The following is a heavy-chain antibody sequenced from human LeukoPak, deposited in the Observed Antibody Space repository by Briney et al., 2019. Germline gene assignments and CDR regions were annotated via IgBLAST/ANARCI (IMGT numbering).Heavy chain of an antibody. CDR2: INPSGGST. CDR1: GYTLTELS. Sequence: ASVKVSCKVSGYTLTELSMHWVRQAPGQGLEWMGIINPSGGSTSYAQKFQGRVTMTRDTSTSTVYMELSSLRSEDTAVYYCARAPSIVVVPAAIQGYWFDPWGQGTLVTVSS. V-gene: IGHV1-46*01. J-gene: IGHJ5*02. D-gene: IGHD2-2*02. CDR3: ARAPSIVVVPAAIQGYWFDP.